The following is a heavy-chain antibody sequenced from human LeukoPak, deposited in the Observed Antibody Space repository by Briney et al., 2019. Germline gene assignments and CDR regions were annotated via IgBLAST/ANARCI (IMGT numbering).Heavy chain of an antibody. CDR3: ATDRYYDSSGAFDY. CDR1: GYTLTELS. CDR2: FDPEDGET. J-gene: IGHJ4*02. V-gene: IGHV1-24*01. D-gene: IGHD3-22*01. Sequence: AASVKVSCKVSGYTLTELSMHWVRQAPGKGLEWMGGFDPEDGETIYAQKFQGRVTMTEDTSTDTAYMELSSLRSEDTAVYYCATDRYYDSSGAFDYWGQGTLVTVSS.